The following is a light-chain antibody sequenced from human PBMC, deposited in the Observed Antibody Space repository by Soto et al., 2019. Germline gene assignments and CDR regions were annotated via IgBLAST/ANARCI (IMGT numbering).Light chain of an antibody. CDR2: EGS. J-gene: IGLJ1*01. CDR3: CSYAGSSTLYV. CDR1: SSDVGSYNL. V-gene: IGLV2-23*01. Sequence: QSARTQPASVSGSPGQSITCSCTGTSSDVGSYNLVSWYQQHPGKAPKLMIYEGSKRPSGVSNRFSGSKSGNTASLTISGLQAEDEADYYCCSYAGSSTLYVFGTATKLTVL.